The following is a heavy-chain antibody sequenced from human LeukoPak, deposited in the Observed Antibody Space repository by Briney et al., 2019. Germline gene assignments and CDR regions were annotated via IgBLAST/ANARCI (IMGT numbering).Heavy chain of an antibody. J-gene: IGHJ4*02. Sequence: PGGSLRLSCAASGFTVSSNYMSWVRQAPGKGLEWVSSISSSSSYIYYADSVKGRFTISRDNAKNSLYLQMNSLRAEDTAVYYCARDSMYGDYNYWGQGTLVTVSS. V-gene: IGHV3-21*01. CDR1: GFTVSSNY. CDR2: ISSSSSYI. CDR3: ARDSMYGDYNY. D-gene: IGHD4-17*01.